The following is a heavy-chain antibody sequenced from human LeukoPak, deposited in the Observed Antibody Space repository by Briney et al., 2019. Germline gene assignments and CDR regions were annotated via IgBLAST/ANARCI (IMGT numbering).Heavy chain of an antibody. Sequence: PGGSLKLSCAASGFTFSSYGLHWVRQGPGKGLEWVAVISYDGSSTYYADSVKGRFTISRDKSKNTVYLQMNSLRAEDTAVYYCARNGYSGSFGYWVQGTLV. J-gene: IGHJ4*02. CDR1: GFTFSSYG. V-gene: IGHV3-30*03. CDR2: ISYDGSST. CDR3: ARNGYSGSFGY. D-gene: IGHD5-12*01.